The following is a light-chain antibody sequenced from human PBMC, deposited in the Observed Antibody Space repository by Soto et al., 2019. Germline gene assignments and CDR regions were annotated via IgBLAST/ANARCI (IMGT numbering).Light chain of an antibody. CDR2: ENY. CDR3: GTWDSRLTAAV. Sequence: QSVLTQPPSVSAAPGQKVSISCSGSRYNIGQNYVSWYQQLPGAAPKLLISENYRRPSGIPDRFSGSKSDTSATLGITGLQPDDEADYYCGTWDSRLTAAVFGGGTKVTVL. J-gene: IGLJ2*01. V-gene: IGLV1-51*01. CDR1: RYNIGQNY.